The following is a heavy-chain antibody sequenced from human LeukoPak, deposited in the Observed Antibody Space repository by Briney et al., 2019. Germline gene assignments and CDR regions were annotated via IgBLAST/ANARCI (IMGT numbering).Heavy chain of an antibody. CDR1: GFTFSSYY. CDR2: IKQDGSEK. V-gene: IGHV3-7*04. CDR3: ARVHILWFGELERYFDY. J-gene: IGHJ4*02. D-gene: IGHD3-10*01. Sequence: GGSLRLSCAASGFTFSSYYMSWVRQAPGEGRWWVANIKQDGSEKYYVDSVKGRFTISRDNAKNSLYLEMNSLRAEDTAVYYCARVHILWFGELERYFDYWGQGTLVTVSS.